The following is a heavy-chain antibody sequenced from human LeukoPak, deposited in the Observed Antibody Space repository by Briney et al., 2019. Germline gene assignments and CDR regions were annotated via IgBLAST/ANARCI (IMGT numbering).Heavy chain of an antibody. CDR1: GFTFTNAW. D-gene: IGHD7-27*01. CDR3: TTASVWVGAFDI. Sequence: GGSLRLSCAASGFTFTNAWVTWVRQAPGKGLEWVGRIKSKADGGTADYAASVKGRFTISRDDSKTTLYLQMSSLKIEDTALYYCTTASVWVGAFDIWGQGTMVTVSS. J-gene: IGHJ3*02. V-gene: IGHV3-15*01. CDR2: IKSKADGGTA.